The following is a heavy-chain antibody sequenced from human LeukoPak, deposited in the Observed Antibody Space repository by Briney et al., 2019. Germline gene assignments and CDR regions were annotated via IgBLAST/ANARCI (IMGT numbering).Heavy chain of an antibody. V-gene: IGHV3-30*04. J-gene: IGHJ4*02. D-gene: IGHD6-13*01. Sequence: GGSLRLSCAASGFTFSSYAMHWVRQAPGKGLEWVAVISYDESNKYYADSVKGRFTISRDNSKNTLYLQMNSLRAEDTAVYYCAKDQGSSSWYVFGNWGQGTLVTVSS. CDR3: AKDQGSSSWYVFGN. CDR1: GFTFSSYA. CDR2: ISYDESNK.